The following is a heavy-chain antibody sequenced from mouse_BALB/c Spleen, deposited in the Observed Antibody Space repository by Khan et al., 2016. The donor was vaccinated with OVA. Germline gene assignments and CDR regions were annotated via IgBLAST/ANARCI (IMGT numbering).Heavy chain of an antibody. V-gene: IGHV5-17*02. J-gene: IGHJ1*01. CDR1: GFTFSNFG. CDR3: ARSGGNFHWYFDV. D-gene: IGHD2-1*01. CDR2: ISSGSSTI. Sequence: EVELVESGGGLVQPGGSRKLSCAASGFTFSNFGMHWVRQAPKKGLEWVAYISSGSSTIYYVDTVKGRFTISRDNPKNTLFLQMPSLRSEDTAIYYCARSGGNFHWYFDVWGAGTSVTVSS.